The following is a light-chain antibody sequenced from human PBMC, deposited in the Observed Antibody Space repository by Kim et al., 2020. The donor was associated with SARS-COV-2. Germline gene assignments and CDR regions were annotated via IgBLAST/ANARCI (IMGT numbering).Light chain of an antibody. CDR3: SSYVGSNNYV. Sequence: QSALTQPPSASGSPGQSVTISCTGTSGDIGGYNYVSWYQQHPGKAPKLIIYEVTKRPSGVPDRFSGSKSGDTASLTVSGLQAEDEGDYYCSSYVGSNNYVFGTGTKVTVL. CDR2: EVT. V-gene: IGLV2-8*01. CDR1: SGDIGGYNY. J-gene: IGLJ1*01.